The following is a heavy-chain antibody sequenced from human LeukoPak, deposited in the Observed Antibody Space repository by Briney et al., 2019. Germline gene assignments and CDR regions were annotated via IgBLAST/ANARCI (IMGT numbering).Heavy chain of an antibody. CDR2: IDPSGGST. CDR3: AREDSSGWYVFDY. J-gene: IGHJ4*02. V-gene: IGHV1-46*01. D-gene: IGHD6-19*01. CDR1: GYTFTSYY. Sequence: ASVKVSCRASGYTFTSYYMHWVRQAPGQGLEWMGIIDPSGGSTSYAQKFQGRVTMTRDTSTSTVYMELSSLRSEDTAVYYCAREDSSGWYVFDYWGQGTLVTVSS.